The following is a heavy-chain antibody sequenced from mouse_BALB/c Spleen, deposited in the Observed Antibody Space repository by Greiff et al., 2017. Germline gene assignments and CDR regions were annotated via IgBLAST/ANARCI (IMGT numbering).Heavy chain of an antibody. D-gene: IGHD5-5*01. CDR3: ARPLPSYWYFDV. V-gene: IGHV1-7*01. Sequence: VQLQQSGAELAKPGASVKMSCKASGYTFTSYWMHWVKQRPGQGLEWIGYINPSTGYTEYNQKFKDKATLTADKSSSTAYMQLSSLTSEDSAVYYCARPLPSYWYFDVWGAGTTVTVSA. CDR1: GYTFTSYW. J-gene: IGHJ1*01. CDR2: INPSTGYT.